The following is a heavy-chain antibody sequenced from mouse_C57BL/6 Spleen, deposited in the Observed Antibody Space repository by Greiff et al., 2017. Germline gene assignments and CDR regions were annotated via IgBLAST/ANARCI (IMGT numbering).Heavy chain of an antibody. Sequence: QVQLQQSGPELVKPGASVKLSCKASGYTFTSYDINWVKQRPGPGLEWIGWIYPSDGSTTYNEKFKGKATLTVDTSSSTAYMELQSLTSEGSAVDFCARSGPLTGPYCDYWGQGATLTVSS. J-gene: IGHJ2*01. V-gene: IGHV1-85*01. CDR2: IYPSDGST. D-gene: IGHD4-1*01. CDR1: GYTFTSYD. CDR3: ARSGPLTGPYCDY.